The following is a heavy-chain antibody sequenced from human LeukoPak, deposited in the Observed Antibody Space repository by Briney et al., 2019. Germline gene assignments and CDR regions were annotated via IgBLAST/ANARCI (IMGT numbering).Heavy chain of an antibody. Sequence: PSGTLSLTCTVSGGSISSYYWSWIRQPPGKGLEYIGYIYYSGSTDYNPSLKSRVTISVDTSKNQFSLKVTSVTAADTAVYYCARGGYGDYGQRRAFDYWGQGTLVTVSS. CDR3: ARGGYGDYGQRRAFDY. J-gene: IGHJ4*02. CDR2: IYYSGST. CDR1: GGSISSYY. D-gene: IGHD4-17*01. V-gene: IGHV4-59*01.